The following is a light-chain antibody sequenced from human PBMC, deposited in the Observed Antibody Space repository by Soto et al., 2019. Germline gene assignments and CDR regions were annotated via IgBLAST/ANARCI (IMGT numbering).Light chain of an antibody. CDR2: AAS. CDR3: QQSYSTPRK. Sequence: DIQMTQSPSSLSSSVGDRVTITFRASQSISSYLNWYQQKPGKAPKLLIYAASSLQSGVPSRFSGSGSGTDFTLTISSLQPEDFATYYCQQSYSTPRKFGQGTKVDI. CDR1: QSISSY. J-gene: IGKJ1*01. V-gene: IGKV1-39*01.